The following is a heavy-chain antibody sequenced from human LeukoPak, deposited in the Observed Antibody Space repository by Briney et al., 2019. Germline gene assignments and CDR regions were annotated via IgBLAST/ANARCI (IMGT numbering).Heavy chain of an antibody. Sequence: GGSLRLSCAASGFTFSAYAMSWVRQPPGKGLEWVSVISSTGYNTYYADSVKGRFIISRDYSKNMLSLQMSSLRAEDTALYYCAKAYSSSWENPFDYWGQGTLVTVSS. CDR2: ISSTGYNT. CDR1: GFTFSAYA. D-gene: IGHD6-13*01. J-gene: IGHJ4*02. V-gene: IGHV3-23*01. CDR3: AKAYSSSWENPFDY.